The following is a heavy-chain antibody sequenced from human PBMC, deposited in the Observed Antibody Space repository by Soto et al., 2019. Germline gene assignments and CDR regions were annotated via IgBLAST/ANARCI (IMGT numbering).Heavy chain of an antibody. CDR2: LYYSGTT. CDR3: ARGLSWSPYFDP. CDR1: GASITTKS. J-gene: IGHJ4*02. D-gene: IGHD6-13*01. V-gene: IGHV4-59*01. Sequence: QVKLQESGPGLVKPSETLSLTCTVSGASITTKSWNWVRQSPGKGLEWIGYLYYSGTTNYNPSLKSRVTISIDTSKNQISLNLTSVTAADTAIYYCARGLSWSPYFDPWGQGTRVTVSS.